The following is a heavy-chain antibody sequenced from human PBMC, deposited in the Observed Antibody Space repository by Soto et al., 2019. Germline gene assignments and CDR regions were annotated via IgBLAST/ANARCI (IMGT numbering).Heavy chain of an antibody. D-gene: IGHD3-3*01. Sequence: LSLTCTVSGGAISGYYWTWIRQSAGKGLEWIGRIYSSGGTKYNPSLQSRVTMSLDTSKNQFSLRLTSVTAADTAVYYCARGQRFSDSFDPWGQGTLVTVSS. CDR2: IYSSGGT. V-gene: IGHV4-4*07. J-gene: IGHJ5*02. CDR3: ARGQRFSDSFDP. CDR1: GGAISGYY.